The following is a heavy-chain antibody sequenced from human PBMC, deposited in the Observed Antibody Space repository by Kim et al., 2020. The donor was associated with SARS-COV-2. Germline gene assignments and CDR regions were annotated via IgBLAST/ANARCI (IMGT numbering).Heavy chain of an antibody. J-gene: IGHJ6*02. CDR3: AREGGAAAGHYGMDV. V-gene: IGHV3-64*01. D-gene: IGHD6-13*01. CDR1: GFTFSSYA. Sequence: GGSLRLSCAASGFTFSSYAMHWVRQAPGKGLEYVSAISSNGGSTYYANSVKGRFTISRDNSKNTLYLQMGSLRAEDMAVYYCAREGGAAAGHYGMDVWGQGTTVTVSS. CDR2: ISSNGGST.